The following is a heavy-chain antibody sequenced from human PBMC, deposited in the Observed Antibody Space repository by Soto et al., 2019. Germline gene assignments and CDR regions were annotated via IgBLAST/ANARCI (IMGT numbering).Heavy chain of an antibody. J-gene: IGHJ5*02. CDR3: AKEINYYGSGSYPNWFDP. V-gene: IGHV3-23*01. CDR1: GFTFSSYA. D-gene: IGHD3-10*01. Sequence: GGSLRLSCAASGFTFSSYAMSWVRQSPGKGLEWVSAISGSGGSTYYADSVKGRFTISRDNSKNTLYLQMNSLRAEDTAVYYCAKEINYYGSGSYPNWFDPWGQGTLVTVS. CDR2: ISGSGGST.